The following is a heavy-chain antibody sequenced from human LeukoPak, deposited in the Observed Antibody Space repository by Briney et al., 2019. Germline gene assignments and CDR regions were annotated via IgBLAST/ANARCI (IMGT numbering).Heavy chain of an antibody. CDR1: GGSISSYY. Sequence: ASETLSLTCTVSGGSISSYYWSWIRQPPGKGLEWIGYIYNSGSTNHNPSLRSRVTISVDTSKNRFSLKLSSVTAADTAVYYCAKSWRPRRWPDSFDPWGQGTLVTVSS. V-gene: IGHV4-59*01. D-gene: IGHD5-24*01. CDR2: IYNSGST. CDR3: AKSWRPRRWPDSFDP. J-gene: IGHJ5*02.